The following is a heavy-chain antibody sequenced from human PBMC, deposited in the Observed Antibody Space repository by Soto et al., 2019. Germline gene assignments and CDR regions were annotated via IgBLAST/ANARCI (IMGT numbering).Heavy chain of an antibody. CDR3: ASASIAAASLYAFDI. CDR2: IYPGDSDT. D-gene: IGHD6-13*01. J-gene: IGHJ3*02. Sequence: PGESLKISCNGSGYSFTSDWIGWVRQMPGKGLEWMGIIYPGDSDTRYSPSFQGQVTISADKSISTAYLQWSSLKASDTAMYYCASASIAAASLYAFDIWGQGTMVTVSS. V-gene: IGHV5-51*01. CDR1: GYSFTSDW.